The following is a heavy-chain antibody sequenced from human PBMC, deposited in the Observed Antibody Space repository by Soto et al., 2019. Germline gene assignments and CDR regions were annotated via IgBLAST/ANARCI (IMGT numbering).Heavy chain of an antibody. J-gene: IGHJ4*02. D-gene: IGHD2-15*01. V-gene: IGHV3-33*01. CDR3: ARDMGLGGFDY. CDR1: VFTFSSYG. CDR2: IWYDGSNK. Sequence: QVQLVESGGGVVQPGRSLRLSCAASVFTFSSYGMHWVRQAPGKGLEWVAVIWYDGSNKYYADSVKGRFTISRDNSKNTLYLQMNSLRAEDTAVYYCARDMGLGGFDYWGQGTLVTVSS.